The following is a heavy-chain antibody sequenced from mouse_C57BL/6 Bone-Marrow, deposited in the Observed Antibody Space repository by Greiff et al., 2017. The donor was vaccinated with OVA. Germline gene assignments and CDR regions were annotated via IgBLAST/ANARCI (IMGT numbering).Heavy chain of an antibody. CDR3: ARGAYYSSRDYAMDY. CDR2: IDPSDSET. J-gene: IGHJ4*01. CDR1: GYTFTSYW. V-gene: IGHV1-52*01. Sequence: QVQLQQPGAELVRPGSSVTLSCKASGYTFTSYWMHWVKQRPIQGLEWIGNIDPSDSETHYTQKFKDKATLTVDKSSSTAYMQLSSLTSEDSAVYYCARGAYYSSRDYAMDYWGQGTSVTVSS. D-gene: IGHD1-1*01.